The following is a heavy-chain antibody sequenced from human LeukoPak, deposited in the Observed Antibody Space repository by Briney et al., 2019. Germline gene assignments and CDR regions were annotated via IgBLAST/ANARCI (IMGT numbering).Heavy chain of an antibody. CDR2: MYYSGSA. J-gene: IGHJ4*02. D-gene: IGHD6-19*01. CDR3: GGSGWSGGPFDN. V-gene: IGHV4-39*07. CDR1: GGTISSSSYY. Sequence: PSGTLSLTCTVSGGTISSSSYYWGWIRQPPGKGLEWIGSMYYSGSAYYNSSLKSRVTISEDTSKIQFSLKLSSVTAADTAVYYCGGSGWSGGPFDNWGQGTLVTVSS.